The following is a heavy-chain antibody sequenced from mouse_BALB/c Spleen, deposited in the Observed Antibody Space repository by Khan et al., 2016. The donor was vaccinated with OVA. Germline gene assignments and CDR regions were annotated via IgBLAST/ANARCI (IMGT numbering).Heavy chain of an antibody. J-gene: IGHJ1*01. CDR2: IYPGDGDT. V-gene: IGHV1-80*01. D-gene: IGHD1-2*01. CDR3: ARSYYGPYWYFDV. CDR1: GYAFSSYW. Sequence: QVQLQQAGAELVRPGSSVKISCKASGYAFSSYWMNWVKQRPGQGLEWIGQIYPGDGDTNYNGKFKGKATLTADKSSSTAYMQLSSLTSEDSAVYFCARSYYGPYWYFDVWGAGTTVTVSS.